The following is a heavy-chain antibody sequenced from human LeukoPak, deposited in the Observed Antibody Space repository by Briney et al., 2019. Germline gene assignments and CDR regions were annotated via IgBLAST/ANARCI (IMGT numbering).Heavy chain of an antibody. CDR1: GFTFSSYA. D-gene: IGHD3-10*01. J-gene: IGHJ4*02. V-gene: IGHV3-23*01. Sequence: GGSLRLSYAASGFTFSSYAMSWVRQAPGKGLEWVSAISGSGGSTYYADSVRGRFTISRDNSKNTLYLQMNSLRAEDTAVYYCAKDGLWPPFDYWGQGTLVTVSS. CDR2: ISGSGGST. CDR3: AKDGLWPPFDY.